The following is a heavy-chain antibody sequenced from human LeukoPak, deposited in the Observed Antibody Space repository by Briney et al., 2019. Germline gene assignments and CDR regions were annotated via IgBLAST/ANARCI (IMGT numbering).Heavy chain of an antibody. CDR3: AKEYGYTYGEFDY. CDR2: ISGSGVST. Sequence: GGSLRLSCEVSGFTVSSKYLSWVRQAPGKGLEWVSAISGSGVSTYYADSVKGRFTISRDNSKNTLYLQMNSLRAEDTAVYYCAKEYGYTYGEFDYWGQGTLVTVSS. V-gene: IGHV3-23*01. D-gene: IGHD5-18*01. CDR1: GFTVSSKY. J-gene: IGHJ4*02.